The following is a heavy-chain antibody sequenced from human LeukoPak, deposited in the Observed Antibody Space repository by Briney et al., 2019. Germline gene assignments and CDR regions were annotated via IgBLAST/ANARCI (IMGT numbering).Heavy chain of an antibody. CDR1: GYSFTSYW. D-gene: IGHD6-19*01. Sequence: GESLKISCKGSGYSFTSYWIGWVRQMPGKGLEWMGIIYPGDSDTRYSPSFQGQVTISADKSISTAYLQWSSLKASDTAMYYCAGFSVGSGWSGYFDYWGQGTLVTVSS. CDR3: AGFSVGSGWSGYFDY. V-gene: IGHV5-51*01. CDR2: IYPGDSDT. J-gene: IGHJ4*02.